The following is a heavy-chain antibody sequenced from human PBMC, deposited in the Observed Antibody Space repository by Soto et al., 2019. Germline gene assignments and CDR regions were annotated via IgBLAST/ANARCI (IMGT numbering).Heavy chain of an antibody. CDR2: IYHSGST. CDR3: ARAWPSVDSYGSGVMDV. V-gene: IGHV4-4*02. D-gene: IGHD5-18*01. J-gene: IGHJ6*02. CDR1: GGSISSSNW. Sequence: QVQLQESGPGLVKPSGTLSVTCAVSGGSISSSNWWNWVRQHPGKGLEWIGEIYHSGSTNYNPSLRSRFTISLDKSKNHSSLRLKSVTAADTAEYYCARAWPSVDSYGSGVMDVWGQGTTVTVSS.